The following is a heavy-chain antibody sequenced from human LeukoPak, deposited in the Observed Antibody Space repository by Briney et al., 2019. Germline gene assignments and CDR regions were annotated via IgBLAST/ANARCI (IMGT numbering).Heavy chain of an antibody. CDR2: IYYSGST. CDR3: ARDGCSGGSCYIDY. Sequence: SETLSLTCTVSGGSISSGGYYWSWNRQHPGKGLEWIGYIYYSGSTYYNPSLKSRVTISVDTSKNQFSLKLSSVTAADTAVYYCARDGCSGGSCYIDYWGQGTLVTVSS. V-gene: IGHV4-31*03. J-gene: IGHJ4*02. CDR1: GGSISSGGYY. D-gene: IGHD2-15*01.